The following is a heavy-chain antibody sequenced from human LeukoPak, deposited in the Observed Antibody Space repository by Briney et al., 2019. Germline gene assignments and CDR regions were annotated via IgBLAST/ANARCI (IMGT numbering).Heavy chain of an antibody. CDR3: SSLDYDSTILSYYYGMDV. J-gene: IGHJ6*02. CDR1: GYTFTSYD. Sequence: GASVKVSCKASGYTFTSYDISWVRQAPGQGLEWMGRIIPILGIANYAQKFQGRVTITADKSTSTAYMELSSLRSEDTAVYYCSSLDYDSTILSYYYGMDVWGQGTTVTVSS. D-gene: IGHD3-22*01. V-gene: IGHV1-69*04. CDR2: IIPILGIA.